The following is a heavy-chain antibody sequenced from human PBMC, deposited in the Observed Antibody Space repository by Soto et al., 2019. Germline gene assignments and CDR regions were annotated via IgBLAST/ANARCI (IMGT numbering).Heavy chain of an antibody. Sequence: EVQLVETGGGLIQPGGSLRLSCAASGFTVSSNYMSWVRQAPGKGLEWVSVIYSGGSTYYADSVKGRFTISRDNSKNTLYLQMNSLRAEDTAVYYCASAVKWLEFDYWGQGTLVTVSS. CDR2: IYSGGST. V-gene: IGHV3-53*02. CDR3: ASAVKWLEFDY. J-gene: IGHJ4*02. D-gene: IGHD6-19*01. CDR1: GFTVSSNY.